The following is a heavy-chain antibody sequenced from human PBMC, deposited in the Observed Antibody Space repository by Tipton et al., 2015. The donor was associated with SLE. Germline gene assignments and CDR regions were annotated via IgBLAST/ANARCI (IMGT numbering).Heavy chain of an antibody. CDR3: ARGSGGSSSDAFDI. V-gene: IGHV4-61*01. D-gene: IGHD6-6*01. J-gene: IGHJ3*02. CDR1: GGSISSSSHY. CDR2: IYYSGST. Sequence: LRLSCTVSGGSISSSSHYWSWIRQPPGKGLEWIGYIYYSGSTNYNPSLKSRVTISVDTSKNQFSLKLSSMTAADTAVYYCARGSGGSSSDAFDIWGQGTMFTVSS.